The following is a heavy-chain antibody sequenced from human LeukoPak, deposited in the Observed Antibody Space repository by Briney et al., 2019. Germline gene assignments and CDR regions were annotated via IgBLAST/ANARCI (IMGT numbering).Heavy chain of an antibody. J-gene: IGHJ6*03. Sequence: GGSLRLSCAASGFTFSDYNMRWIRQAPGKGLEWVSSISRSASTKYYADSVKGRFTISRDNAKNSLYLQMNSLRAEDTAVYYCARAHIVGFDYYYYLDVWGRGTTVTVSS. V-gene: IGHV3-11*04. D-gene: IGHD3-16*02. CDR2: ISRSASTK. CDR1: GFTFSDYN. CDR3: ARAHIVGFDYYYYLDV.